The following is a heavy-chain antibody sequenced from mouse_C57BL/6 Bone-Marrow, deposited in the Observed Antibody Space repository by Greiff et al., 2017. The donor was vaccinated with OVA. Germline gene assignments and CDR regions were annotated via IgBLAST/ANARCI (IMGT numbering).Heavy chain of an antibody. CDR1: GFNIKDDY. V-gene: IGHV14-4*01. Sequence: EVHLVESGAELVRPGASVKLSCTASGFNIKDDYMHWVKQRPEQGLEWIGWIDPENGDTEYASKFQGKATITADTSSNTAYLQLSSLTSEDTAVYYCTTQFYFDYWGQGTTLTVSS. J-gene: IGHJ2*01. CDR2: IDPENGDT. CDR3: TTQFYFDY.